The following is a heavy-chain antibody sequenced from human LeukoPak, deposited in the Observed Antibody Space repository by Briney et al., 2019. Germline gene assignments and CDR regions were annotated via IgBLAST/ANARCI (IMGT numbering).Heavy chain of an antibody. CDR1: GGSISGYY. CDR2: IYYSGTT. V-gene: IGHV4-59*08. J-gene: IGHJ4*02. D-gene: IGHD3-22*01. Sequence: PSETLSLTCTVSGGSISGYYWSWVRQPPGKGLEWIGYIYYSGTTNYNPSLKSRVTISLDTSKNQFSLKLSSVTAADTAVYYCARGLVAYYDSTGYYDVDYFDYWGQGTLVTVSS. CDR3: ARGLVAYYDSTGYYDVDYFDY.